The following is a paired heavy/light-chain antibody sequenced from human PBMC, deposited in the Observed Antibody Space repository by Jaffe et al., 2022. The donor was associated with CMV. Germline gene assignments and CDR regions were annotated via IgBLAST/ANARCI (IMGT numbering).Heavy chain of an antibody. V-gene: IGHV3-23*04. CDR3: TKSVGWPRLWGSPMGEAYDT. Sequence: EVHLEESGGGLAQPGGSLRLSCAASGFTFSNFAMNWVRQAPGKGLEWVASVSNTGTNTYYADSVRRRFIVTRDNSGNTLSLQLNSLRVDDTAIYYCTKSVGWPRLWGSPMGEAYDTWGQGTMVTVSS. CDR2: VSNTGTNT. J-gene: IGHJ3*01. CDR1: GFTFSNFA. D-gene: IGHD3-16*01.
Light chain of an antibody. J-gene: IGKJ2*02. CDR1: QSVLYKSSNKNY. CDR3: QQYYETPWT. CDR2: WAS. Sequence: DVVVTQSPDSLAVSLGEKATINCKCSQSVLYKSSNKNYLAWYQQKPGQPPRLLIYWASTRESGVPERFSGSGSGTDFTLTITSLQAEDVAAYYCQQYYETPWTFGQGTTLEIK. V-gene: IGKV4-1*01.